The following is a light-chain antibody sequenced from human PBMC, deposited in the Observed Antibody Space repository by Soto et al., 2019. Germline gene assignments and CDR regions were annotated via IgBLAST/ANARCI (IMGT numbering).Light chain of an antibody. Sequence: DVQMTQSPSSLSASVGDRVNITCRASESISTYFTWYQQKPGKAPKLLLYSASVLQTGVPSRFSGSGAGTDFTLTISNLQPEDFATYYCQRSYTTPWKFGQGTKVEIK. CDR3: QRSYTTPWK. V-gene: IGKV1-39*01. CDR1: ESISTY. CDR2: SAS. J-gene: IGKJ1*01.